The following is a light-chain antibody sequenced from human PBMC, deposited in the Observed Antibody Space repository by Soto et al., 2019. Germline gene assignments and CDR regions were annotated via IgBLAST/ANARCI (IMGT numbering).Light chain of an antibody. V-gene: IGKV3-20*01. Sequence: EIVLTQSPGTLSLSPGERATLSCRASQSVRSSYLAWYQQKRGQAPRLLFYGASSMATSIPDRFSGSGAGLAFTLTIIRLEPEDFAVYYWQQYGSSVTFGGGTKVEIK. CDR2: GAS. CDR3: QQYGSSVT. CDR1: QSVRSSY. J-gene: IGKJ4*01.